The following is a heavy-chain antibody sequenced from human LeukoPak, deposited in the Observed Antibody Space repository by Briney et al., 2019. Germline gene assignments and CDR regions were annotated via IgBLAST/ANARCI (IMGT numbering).Heavy chain of an antibody. Sequence: ASVKVSCKASGCTFYYYGISWVRQAPGQGLEWMGWVSAYNGNTNYAQKLQGRVTMTTDTSTSTAYMELRSLRSDDTAVYYCVREENWFDPWGQGTLVTVSS. J-gene: IGHJ5*02. CDR3: VREENWFDP. CDR1: GCTFYYYG. CDR2: VSAYNGNT. V-gene: IGHV1-18*01.